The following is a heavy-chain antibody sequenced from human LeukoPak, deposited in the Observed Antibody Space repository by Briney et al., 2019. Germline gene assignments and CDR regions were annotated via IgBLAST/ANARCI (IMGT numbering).Heavy chain of an antibody. CDR3: ARIPAGIATRKGKLYYYYYYMDV. V-gene: IGHV3-7*01. J-gene: IGHJ6*03. D-gene: IGHD6-13*01. CDR1: GFTFSSYW. Sequence: PGGSLRLSCAASGFTFSSYWMSWVRQAPGKGLEWVANIKQDGSEKYYVDSMKGRFTISRDNAKNSLYLQMNSLRAEDTAVYYCARIPAGIATRKGKLYYYYYYMDVWGKGTTVTVPS. CDR2: IKQDGSEK.